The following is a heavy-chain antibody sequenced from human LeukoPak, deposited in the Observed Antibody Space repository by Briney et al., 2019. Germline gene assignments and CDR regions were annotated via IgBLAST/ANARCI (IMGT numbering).Heavy chain of an antibody. V-gene: IGHV2-5*02. D-gene: IGHD3-22*01. CDR2: IYWDDDK. J-gene: IGHJ4*02. Sequence: SGPTLVNPTQTLTLTCTFSGFSLSTSGVGVGWIRQPPGKALEWLALIYWDDDKRYSPSLKSRLTITKDTSKNQVVLTMTNMDPVDTATYYCAHKRRVHYYDSSGYYYVEYFDYWGQGTLVTVSS. CDR3: AHKRRVHYYDSSGYYYVEYFDY. CDR1: GFSLSTSGVG.